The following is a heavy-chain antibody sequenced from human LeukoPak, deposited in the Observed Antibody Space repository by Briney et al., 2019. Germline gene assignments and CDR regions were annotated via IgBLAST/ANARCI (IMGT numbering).Heavy chain of an antibody. J-gene: IGHJ4*02. Sequence: ASVKVSCKASGYTFTGYYMHWVRQAPGQGLEWMGWINPNSGGTNYAQEFQGRVTMTRDTSISTAYMELSRLRSDDTAVYYCAREVVVVPAAWGYFDYWGQGTLVTVSS. CDR1: GYTFTGYY. CDR2: INPNSGGT. D-gene: IGHD2-2*01. V-gene: IGHV1-2*02. CDR3: AREVVVVPAAWGYFDY.